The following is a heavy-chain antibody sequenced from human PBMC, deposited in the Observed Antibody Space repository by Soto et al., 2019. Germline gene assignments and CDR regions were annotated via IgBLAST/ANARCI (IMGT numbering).Heavy chain of an antibody. CDR1: GCSITSSTYY. D-gene: IGHD4-17*01. V-gene: IGHV4-39*01. Sequence: SETLSLSCTVAGCSITSSTYYWGWIRQPPGKGLEWIGTIYYSGSTYYNPSLKSRVTISVDTSKNQFSLTLSSVTAADTAVYYCASKYYGYLGWGQGTLVIVSS. CDR3: ASKYYGYLG. CDR2: IYYSGST. J-gene: IGHJ4*02.